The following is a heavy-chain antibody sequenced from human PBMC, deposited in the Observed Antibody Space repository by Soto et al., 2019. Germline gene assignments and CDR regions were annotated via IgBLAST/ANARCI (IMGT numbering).Heavy chain of an antibody. CDR3: ASARSSVGEPGGFIEF. Sequence: EVQLVESGGGLVQPGGSLRLSCAASGFIFTNYWINWVRQAPGKGLEWVANINPAGSDRRYVDSVKGRFTISRDNAKNSVYLQMNSLRDDDTAVYYCASARSSVGEPGGFIEFRGQGSLVTVSS. D-gene: IGHD3-16*01. CDR2: INPAGSDR. CDR1: GFIFTNYW. V-gene: IGHV3-7*03. J-gene: IGHJ4*02.